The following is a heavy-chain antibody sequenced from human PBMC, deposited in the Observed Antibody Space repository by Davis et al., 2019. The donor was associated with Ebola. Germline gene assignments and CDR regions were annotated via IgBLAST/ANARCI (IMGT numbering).Heavy chain of an antibody. CDR2: ISYDGSNK. CDR3: ALAGGMDV. D-gene: IGHD3-10*01. J-gene: IGHJ6*02. CDR1: GFTFSSYA. Sequence: PGGSLRLSCAASGFTFSSYAMHWVRQAPGKGLEWVAVISYDGSNKYYADSVKGRFTISRDNSKNTLYLQMNSLRAEDTAVYYCALAGGMDVWGQGTTVTVSS. V-gene: IGHV3-30-3*01.